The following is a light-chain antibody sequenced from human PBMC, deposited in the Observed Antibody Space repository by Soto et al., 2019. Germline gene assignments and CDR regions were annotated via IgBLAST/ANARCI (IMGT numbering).Light chain of an antibody. CDR2: GAS. J-gene: IGKJ3*01. V-gene: IGKV3-20*01. CDR3: QLYCCCSIT. CDR1: QSVSGSY. Sequence: EMVLTQSPGTLSLSPGERATLSCRASQSVSGSYLAWVQQIPGQAPWLLIYGASSSATGIPGRFSGSVSGTDFTLTISRWRREGCAVYYCQLYCCCSITFGSGTKVVIK.